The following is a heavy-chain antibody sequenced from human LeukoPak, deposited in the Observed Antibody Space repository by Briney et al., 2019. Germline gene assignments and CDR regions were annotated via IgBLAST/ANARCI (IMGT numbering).Heavy chain of an antibody. CDR3: ARQRGYSYGAYYYYYMDV. J-gene: IGHJ6*03. CDR2: IYSGGST. V-gene: IGHV3-66*04. D-gene: IGHD5-18*01. Sequence: GGSLRLSCAASGSTVSSNYMSWVRQAPGKGLEWVSVIYSGGSTYYADSVKGRFTISRDNSKNTLYLQMNSLRAEDTAVYYCARQRGYSYGAYYYYYMDVWGKGTTVTISS. CDR1: GSTVSSNY.